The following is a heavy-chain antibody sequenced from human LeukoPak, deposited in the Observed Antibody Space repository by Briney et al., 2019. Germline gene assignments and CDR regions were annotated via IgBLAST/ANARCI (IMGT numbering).Heavy chain of an antibody. D-gene: IGHD6-25*01. CDR3: ARYLAAGYFDL. Sequence: PSETLSLTCTVSGGSIVSYYWSWIRQPPGKGLEWIGYIYSTGNTNYNPSLKSRVTISVDTSKNQFSLKLSSVTAADTAVYYCARYLAAGYFDLWGRGTLVTVSS. CDR1: GGSIVSYY. J-gene: IGHJ2*01. CDR2: IYSTGNT. V-gene: IGHV4-59*08.